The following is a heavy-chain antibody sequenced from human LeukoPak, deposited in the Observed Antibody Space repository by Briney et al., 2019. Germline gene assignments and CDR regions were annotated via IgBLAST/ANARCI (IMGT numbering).Heavy chain of an antibody. J-gene: IGHJ5*02. CDR3: ARSTNDFSTGNWFDP. CDR1: GGTFFSYA. V-gene: IGHV1-69*05. D-gene: IGHD3-3*01. CDR2: IIPIFGTA. Sequence: SVNVSCKASGGTFFSYAISWVRQAPGQGLEWMGGIIPIFGTASYAQKFQGRVTITTDESTSTAYMELSSLRSEDTAVYYCARSTNDFSTGNWFDPWGQGTLVTVSS.